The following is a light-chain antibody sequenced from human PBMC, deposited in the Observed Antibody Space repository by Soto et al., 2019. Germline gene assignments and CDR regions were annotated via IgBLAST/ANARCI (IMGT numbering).Light chain of an antibody. CDR2: DVT. V-gene: IGLV2-14*01. J-gene: IGLJ3*02. CDR3: SSYTSSSTVV. CDR1: SSDVGGYNY. Sequence: QPASVSGSPGQSITISCTGTSSDVGGYNYVSWYQQHPGKTPKLMIFDVTNRPSGVSNRFSGSKSGNTASLTISGLQAEDEADYYCSSYTSSSTVVFGGGTKLTVL.